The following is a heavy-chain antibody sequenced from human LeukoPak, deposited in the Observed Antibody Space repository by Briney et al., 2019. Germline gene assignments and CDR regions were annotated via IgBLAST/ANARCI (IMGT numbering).Heavy chain of an antibody. D-gene: IGHD3-10*01. V-gene: IGHV3-23*01. CDR2: ISGSGSST. CDR3: AKDPAHPRTMVRGVITKPLYFDY. CDR1: GFTFSSYA. J-gene: IGHJ4*02. Sequence: GGSQRLSCAASGFTFSSYAMSWVRQAPGKGLEWVSAISGSGSSTYYADSVKGRFTISRDNSKTTLYLQMNSLRAGDTAVYYCAKDPAHPRTMVRGVITKPLYFDYWGQGTLVTVSS.